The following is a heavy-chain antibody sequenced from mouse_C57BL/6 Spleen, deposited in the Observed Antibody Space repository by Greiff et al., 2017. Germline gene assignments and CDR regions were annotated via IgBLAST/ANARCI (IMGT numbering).Heavy chain of an antibody. J-gene: IGHJ1*03. CDR2: IDPETGGT. CDR3: TRGHYYGSSFHWDVDG. Sequence: VQLQQSGAELVRPGASVTLSCKASGYTFTDYEMHWVKQTPVHGLEWIGAIDPETGGTAYNQKFKGKAILTADKSSSTAYMELRSLTSEDSAVYYCTRGHYYGSSFHWDVDGWGTGATVTVSS. V-gene: IGHV1-15*01. D-gene: IGHD1-1*01. CDR1: GYTFTDYE.